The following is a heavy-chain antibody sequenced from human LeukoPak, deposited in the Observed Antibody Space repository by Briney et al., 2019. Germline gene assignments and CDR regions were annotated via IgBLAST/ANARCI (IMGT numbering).Heavy chain of an antibody. Sequence: ASVKVSCKASGYTFTGYHIHWVRQAPGQGLEWMGWINPDSGGTNFPQNFQGRVTMTRDTSISTAYMEISWLRSDDTAVYYCARDLTGDPAAYFDSWGQGTLVTVSS. V-gene: IGHV1-2*02. CDR2: INPDSGGT. J-gene: IGHJ4*02. CDR3: ARDLTGDPAAYFDS. CDR1: GYTFTGYH. D-gene: IGHD3-9*01.